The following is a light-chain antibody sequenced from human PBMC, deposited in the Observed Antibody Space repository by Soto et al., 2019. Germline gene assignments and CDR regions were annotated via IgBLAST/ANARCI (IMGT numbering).Light chain of an antibody. J-gene: IGKJ2*01. Sequence: EIVLTQSPGTLSLSPGDTATLSCRASQGVYSNYLAWYQHKPGQPPRLLISGASSRATGIPDRFSGSGSETDFPLTIRRLEPEDFAVYYCQQYGASPYTFGQGTKL. CDR2: GAS. CDR3: QQYGASPYT. V-gene: IGKV3-20*01. CDR1: QGVYSNY.